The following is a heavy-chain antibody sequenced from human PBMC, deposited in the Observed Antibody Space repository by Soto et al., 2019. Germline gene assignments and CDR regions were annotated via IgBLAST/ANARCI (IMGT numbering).Heavy chain of an antibody. CDR2: IIPIFDTA. Sequence: QVQLVQSGAELRKPGSSVKVSCKASGGTFSDSTINWVRQAPGQRLEWMGGIIPIFDTANYAEKFQGRVTITADESTSTSFMEVSSLRSEDTAVYYRARNGTLPGYSYGMDVWGQGTMVTVSS. CDR3: ARNGTLPGYSYGMDV. D-gene: IGHD1-1*01. V-gene: IGHV1-69*01. CDR1: GGTFSDST. J-gene: IGHJ6*02.